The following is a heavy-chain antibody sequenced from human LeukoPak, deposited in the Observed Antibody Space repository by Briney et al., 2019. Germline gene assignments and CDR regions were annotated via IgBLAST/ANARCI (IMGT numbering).Heavy chain of an antibody. J-gene: IGHJ3*02. CDR1: GGSISSYY. CDR2: IYYSGGT. D-gene: IGHD3-3*01. CDR3: ARDHDFWSGPDAFDI. Sequence: PSETLSLTCTVSGGSISSYYWSWIRQPPGKGLEWIGSIYYSGGTYYNPSPKSRVTISVDTSKNQFSLKLSSVTAADTAVYYCARDHDFWSGPDAFDIWGQGTMVTVPS. V-gene: IGHV4-39*07.